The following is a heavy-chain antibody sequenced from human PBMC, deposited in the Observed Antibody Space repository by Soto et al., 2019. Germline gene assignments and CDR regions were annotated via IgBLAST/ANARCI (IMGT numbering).Heavy chain of an antibody. CDR3: TRGAPPPELRFLEWHNSDYNGMDV. CDR2: ISCYNGKT. J-gene: IGHJ6*02. V-gene: IGHV1-18*01. D-gene: IGHD3-3*01. Sequence: ASVKVSCKTSGYSFTAYGISWVRQAPGQGLEWMGWISCYNGKTKYAQKVQGRVTMTTDTSTSTAYMEVRSLRSDDTAIYYCTRGAPPPELRFLEWHNSDYNGMDVWGQGTTVTSP. CDR1: GYSFTAYG.